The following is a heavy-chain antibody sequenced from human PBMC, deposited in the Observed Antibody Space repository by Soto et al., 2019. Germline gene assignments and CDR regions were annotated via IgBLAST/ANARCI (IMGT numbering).Heavy chain of an antibody. CDR3: AKTDFWSGYQYARFDP. D-gene: IGHD3-3*01. V-gene: IGHV3-23*01. Sequence: GGSLRLSCAASGFTFSSYAMSWVRQAPGKGLEWVSAISGSGGSTYYADSVKGRLTISRDNSKNTLYLQMNSLRAEDTAVYYCAKTDFWSGYQYARFDPWGQGTLVTVSS. CDR1: GFTFSSYA. CDR2: ISGSGGST. J-gene: IGHJ5*02.